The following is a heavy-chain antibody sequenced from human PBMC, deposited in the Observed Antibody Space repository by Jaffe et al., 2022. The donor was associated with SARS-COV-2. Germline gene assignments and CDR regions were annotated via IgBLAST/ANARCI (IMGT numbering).Heavy chain of an antibody. CDR1: GFTFSSYW. CDR3: AREGTEDTAMEVGAFDY. Sequence: EVQLVESGGGLVQPGGSLRLSCAASGFTFSSYWMSWVRQAPGKGLEWVANIKQDGSEKYYVDSVKGRFTMSRDNAKNSLYLQMNSLRAEDTAVYYCAREGTEDTAMEVGAFDYWGQGTLVTVSS. V-gene: IGHV3-7*01. CDR2: IKQDGSEK. D-gene: IGHD5-18*01. J-gene: IGHJ4*02.